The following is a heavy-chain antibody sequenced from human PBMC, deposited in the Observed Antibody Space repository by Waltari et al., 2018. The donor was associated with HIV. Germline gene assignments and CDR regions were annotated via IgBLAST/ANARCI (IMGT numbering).Heavy chain of an antibody. D-gene: IGHD3-22*01. Sequence: EVLLAESGGGLIQPGGSLGLSCTASNSSISAHHVTWIRQPPGGSLEWVAVVYPDDTTHYADSVSGRFTISRAKSRTKVFLLMNSLFVDDTATYFCATGVRYYGPWGQGTRVTVSS. CDR1: NSSISAHH. V-gene: IGHV3-53*03. CDR3: ATGVRYYGP. CDR2: VYPDDTT. J-gene: IGHJ5*02.